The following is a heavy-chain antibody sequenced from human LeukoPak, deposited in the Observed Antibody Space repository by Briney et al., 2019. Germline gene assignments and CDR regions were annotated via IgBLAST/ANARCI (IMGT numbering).Heavy chain of an antibody. CDR3: ARHARSDYANAKFDY. V-gene: IGHV4-59*08. CDR2: ISNSVYT. D-gene: IGHD6-25*01. Sequence: PSETLSLTCTVSGDSISTYYWSWIRQPPGKGLEWTGYISNSVYTNYNPSLTSRVTMSVDTSKNQFSLKLTSVAAADTAVYYCARHARSDYANAKFDYWGQGALVTVSS. J-gene: IGHJ4*02. CDR1: GDSISTYY.